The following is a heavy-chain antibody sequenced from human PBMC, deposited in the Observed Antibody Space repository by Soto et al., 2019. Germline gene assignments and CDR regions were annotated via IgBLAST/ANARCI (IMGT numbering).Heavy chain of an antibody. V-gene: IGHV3-33*01. D-gene: IGHD3-16*01. CDR3: ASLRLGEPIDY. CDR1: GFTFSSYG. J-gene: IGHJ4*02. CDR2: IWYDGSNK. Sequence: QVQLVESGGGVVQPGRSLRLSCAASGFTFSSYGMHWVRQAPGKGLEWVAVIWYDGSNKYYADSVKGRFTISRDNSKNTRSLQMTSLSAEDTAVYYCASLRLGEPIDYWGQGTLVTVSS.